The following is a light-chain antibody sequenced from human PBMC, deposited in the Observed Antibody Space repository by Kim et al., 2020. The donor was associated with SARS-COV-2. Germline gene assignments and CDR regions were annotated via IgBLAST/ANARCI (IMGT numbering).Light chain of an antibody. Sequence: SPGERATLSCRASQSVSSSYLAWYHQKPGQAPRLLIYGASSRATGIPDRFSGSGSGTDFTLTISRLEPEDFAVYYCQQYGSSPGTFGQGTKVDIK. J-gene: IGKJ1*01. CDR1: QSVSSSY. CDR2: GAS. V-gene: IGKV3-20*01. CDR3: QQYGSSPGT.